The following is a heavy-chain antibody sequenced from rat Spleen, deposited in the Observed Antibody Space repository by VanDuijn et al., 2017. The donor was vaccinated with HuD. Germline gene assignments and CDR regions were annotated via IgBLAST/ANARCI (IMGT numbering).Heavy chain of an antibody. CDR2: IWGNGSP. CDR1: GFSLSRHG. V-gene: IGHV2-13*01. Sequence: QVHLKESGPGRVQPSQTLSLTCTVSGFSLSRHGVIWVRQPPGKGLEWMGVIWGNGSPDYNSALKSRLSISRDTSKSQVFLKMNSLQTEDTAIYFCTSPFRWFAYWGQGTLVTVSS. CDR3: TSPFRWFAY. J-gene: IGHJ3*01.